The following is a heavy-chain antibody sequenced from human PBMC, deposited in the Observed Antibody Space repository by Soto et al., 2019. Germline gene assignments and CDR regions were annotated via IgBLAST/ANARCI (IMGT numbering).Heavy chain of an antibody. CDR3: ATIAINNDSRRARDV. Sequence: GGSLRLSCAASGFIVSSNYMTWVRQAPGKGLEWVSVIYSGGSTYYADSVKGRFTISRDISQNTLYLQMNSLRVEDMVVYYCATIAINNDSRRARDVWGKGTTVTVSS. V-gene: IGHV3-66*01. D-gene: IGHD3-3*01. CDR1: GFIVSSNY. CDR2: IYSGGST. J-gene: IGHJ6*04.